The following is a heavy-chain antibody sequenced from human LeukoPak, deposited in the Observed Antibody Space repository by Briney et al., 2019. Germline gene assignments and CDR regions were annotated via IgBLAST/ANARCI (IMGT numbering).Heavy chain of an antibody. CDR1: GYTFISFD. J-gene: IGHJ1*01. CDR3: ARGPRDGSGSSYFQH. D-gene: IGHD3-10*01. Sequence: ASVKVSCKASGYTFISFDINWVRQATGQGLEWMGWMNPNSGNTGYAQKFQGRVTMTRNTSISTAYMELSSLRSEDTAVYYCARGPRDGSGSSYFQHWGQGILVTVSS. V-gene: IGHV1-8*01. CDR2: MNPNSGNT.